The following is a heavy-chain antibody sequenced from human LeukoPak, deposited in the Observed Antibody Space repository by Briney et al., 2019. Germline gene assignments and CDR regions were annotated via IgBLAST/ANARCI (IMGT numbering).Heavy chain of an antibody. CDR2: INPNSGGT. J-gene: IGHJ4*02. V-gene: IGHV1-2*02. D-gene: IGHD5-24*01. CDR3: ARAVRSDGYRPPFDY. CDR1: GYTFTGYY. Sequence: GASVKVSCKASGYTFTGYYMHWVRQAPGQGLEWMGWINPNSGGTNYAQKFQGRVTMTRDTSIRTAYMELSRLRSDDTAVYYCARAVRSDGYRPPFDYWGQGTLVTVSS.